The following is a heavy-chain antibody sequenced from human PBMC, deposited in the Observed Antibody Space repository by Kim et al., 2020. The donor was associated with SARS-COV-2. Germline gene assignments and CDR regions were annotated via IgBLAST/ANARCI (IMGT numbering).Heavy chain of an antibody. V-gene: IGHV3-74*01. Sequence: YADSVKGRLTISRDNAKNTLYLQMNSLRAEDTAVYYCARHSSGYYREFDYWGQGTLVTVSS. CDR3: ARHSSGYYREFDY. D-gene: IGHD3-22*01. J-gene: IGHJ4*02.